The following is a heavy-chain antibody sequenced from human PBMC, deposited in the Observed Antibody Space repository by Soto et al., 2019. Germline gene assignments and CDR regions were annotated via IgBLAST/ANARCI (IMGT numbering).Heavy chain of an antibody. Sequence: QLGGSLRLSCAASGFTFSSYAMHWVRQAPGKGLEWVAVISYDGSNKYYADSVKGRFTISRDNSKNTLYLQMNSLRAEDTAVYYCARGSSSRYCSGGSCYYYYGMDVWGQGTTVTVSS. CDR3: ARGSSSRYCSGGSCYYYYGMDV. V-gene: IGHV3-30*04. J-gene: IGHJ6*02. CDR2: ISYDGSNK. D-gene: IGHD2-15*01. CDR1: GFTFSSYA.